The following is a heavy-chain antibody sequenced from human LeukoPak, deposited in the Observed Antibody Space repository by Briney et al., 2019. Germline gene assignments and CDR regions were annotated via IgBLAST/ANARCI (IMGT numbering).Heavy chain of an antibody. CDR3: ARDGATVTTIFYY. CDR1: GFTFSSYS. Sequence: GSLRLSCAASGFTFSSYSMNWVRQAPGKGLEWVSYISSSSSTIYYADSVKGRFTISRDNAKNSLYLQMNSLRAEDTAVYYCARDGATVTTIFYYWGQGTLVTVSS. D-gene: IGHD4-17*01. CDR2: ISSSSSTI. V-gene: IGHV3-48*01. J-gene: IGHJ4*02.